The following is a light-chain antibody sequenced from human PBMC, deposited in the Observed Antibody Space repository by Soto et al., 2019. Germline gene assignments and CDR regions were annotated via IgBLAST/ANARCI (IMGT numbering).Light chain of an antibody. CDR1: TGAVTSSNY. V-gene: IGLV7-46*01. CDR3: SLLYSGTRRV. CDR2: DTN. Sequence: QAVVTQEPSLTVSPGGTVTLTCSSSTGAVTSSNYPYWFQQKPGQVPRTLIYDTNNKYSWTPARFSASLLGGQATLTLSGARHEDEAEYYCSLLYSGTRRVFGNGTKLTVL. J-gene: IGLJ1*01.